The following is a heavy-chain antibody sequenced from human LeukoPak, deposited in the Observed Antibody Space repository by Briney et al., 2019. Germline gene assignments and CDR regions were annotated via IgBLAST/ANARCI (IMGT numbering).Heavy chain of an antibody. Sequence: GGSLRLSCAASGFTFDDYAMHWVRQAPGKGLEWVSGISWNSGSIGYADSVKGRFTISRDNAKNSLYLQMNSLRAEDMALYYCAKGQLRLTSDAFDIWGQGTMVTVSS. D-gene: IGHD4-23*01. V-gene: IGHV3-9*03. CDR3: AKGQLRLTSDAFDI. J-gene: IGHJ3*02. CDR1: GFTFDDYA. CDR2: ISWNSGSI.